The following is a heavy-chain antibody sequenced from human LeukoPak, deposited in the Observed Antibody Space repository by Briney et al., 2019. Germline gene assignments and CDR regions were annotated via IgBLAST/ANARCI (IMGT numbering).Heavy chain of an antibody. J-gene: IGHJ3*02. V-gene: IGHV1-46*01. D-gene: IGHD2-15*01. CDR1: GYTFTSYY. Sequence: ASVKVSCKASGYTFTSYYMHWVRQAPGQGLEWMGIINPSGGSTSYAQKFQGRVTMTRDTSTSTVYMELSSLRSEDTAVYYCASTGYCSGGSCYAGTDAFHTLGGGTMVTVSS. CDR3: ASTGYCSGGSCYAGTDAFHT. CDR2: INPSGGST.